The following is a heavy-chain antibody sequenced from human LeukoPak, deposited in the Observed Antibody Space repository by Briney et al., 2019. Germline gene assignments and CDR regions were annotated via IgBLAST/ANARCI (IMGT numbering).Heavy chain of an antibody. CDR3: AREWQGGIAAAGTRIEGDY. V-gene: IGHV3-7*01. J-gene: IGHJ4*02. Sequence: AGGSLRLSCAVSGFGVSGYWMTWVRQAPGKGLEWVASIKQDGSEKNYVDSVKGRFTISRDNAENSLFLQMNSLRVEDTAVYYCAREWQGGIAAAGTRIEGDYWGQGTLVAVSS. D-gene: IGHD6-13*01. CDR1: GFGVSGYW. CDR2: IKQDGSEK.